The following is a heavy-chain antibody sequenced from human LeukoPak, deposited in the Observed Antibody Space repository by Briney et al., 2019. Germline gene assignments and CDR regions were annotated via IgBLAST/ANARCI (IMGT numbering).Heavy chain of an antibody. V-gene: IGHV4-59*01. CDR1: GGSISSYH. CDR2: IYYSGST. J-gene: IGHJ5*02. Sequence: PSETLSLTCTVSGGSISSYHWSWIRQPPGKGLEWIGYIYYSGSTNCNPSLKSRVTISVDTSKNQFSLKLSSVTAADTAVYYCARGGSTGTNLNWVDPWGQGTLVTVSS. D-gene: IGHD1-1*01. CDR3: ARGGSTGTNLNWVDP.